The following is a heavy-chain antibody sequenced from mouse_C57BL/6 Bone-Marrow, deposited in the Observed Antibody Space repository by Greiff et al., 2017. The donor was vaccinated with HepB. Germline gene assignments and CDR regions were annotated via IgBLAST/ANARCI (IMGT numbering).Heavy chain of an antibody. CDR3: ARGGGRHYFDY. Sequence: EVKVVESGGGLVQPGGSLKLSCAASGFTFSDYYMYWVRQTPEKRLEWVAYISNGGGSTYYPDTVKGRFTISRDNAKNTLYLQMSRLKSEDTAMYYCARGGGRHYFDYWGQGTTLTVSS. CDR2: ISNGGGST. CDR1: GFTFSDYY. V-gene: IGHV5-12*01. J-gene: IGHJ2*01.